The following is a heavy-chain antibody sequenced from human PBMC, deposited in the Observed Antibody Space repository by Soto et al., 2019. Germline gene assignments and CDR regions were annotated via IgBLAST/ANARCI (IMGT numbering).Heavy chain of an antibody. D-gene: IGHD5-18*01. CDR2: ISAYNGNT. CDR1: GYTFTSYG. V-gene: IGHV1-18*01. CDR3: ARGARTVMVPEDFDI. J-gene: IGHJ3*02. Sequence: ASVRVSCKASGYTFTSYGISWVRQAPGQGLEWMGWISAYNGNTNYAQKLQGRVTMTTDTSTSTAYMELRSLRSDDTAGYYCARGARTVMVPEDFDIWGPVTTVTVSS.